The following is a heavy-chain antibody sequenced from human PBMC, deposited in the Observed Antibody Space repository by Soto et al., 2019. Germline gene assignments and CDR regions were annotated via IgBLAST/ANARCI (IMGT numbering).Heavy chain of an antibody. CDR1: GDPISNRDYF. V-gene: IGHV4-30-4*01. CDR2: IYNSATT. Sequence: PSETLSLTCSVSGDPISNRDYFWAWIRQPPGQDLEYIGYIYNSATTYYNPSFESRVAISVDTSKSQFSLNVTSVTAADTAVYFCARGRYCLTGRCFPNWFDSWGQGALVTVSS. J-gene: IGHJ5*01. D-gene: IGHD7-27*01. CDR3: ARGRYCLTGRCFPNWFDS.